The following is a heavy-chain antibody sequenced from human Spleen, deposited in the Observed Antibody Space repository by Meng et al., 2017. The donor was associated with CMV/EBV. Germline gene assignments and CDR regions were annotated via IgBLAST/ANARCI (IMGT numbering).Heavy chain of an antibody. CDR2: LKQDGSEK. CDR3: ARDTTIFGVVMIKDYYYGMDV. CDR1: GFTFSSYW. Sequence: GGSLRLSCAASGFTFSSYWMSWVRQAQGKGLEWVANLKQDGSEKYYVDSGKGRFTISRDNAKNSLYLQMNSLRAEDTAVYYCARDTTIFGVVMIKDYYYGMDVWGQGTTVTVSS. D-gene: IGHD3-3*01. J-gene: IGHJ6*02. V-gene: IGHV3-7*01.